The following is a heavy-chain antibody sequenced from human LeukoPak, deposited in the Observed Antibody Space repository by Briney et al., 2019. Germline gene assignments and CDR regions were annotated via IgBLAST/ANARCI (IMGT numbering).Heavy chain of an antibody. CDR2: ISAYNGNT. J-gene: IGHJ6*02. CDR3: ARVNDFWSGYRYYYYGMDV. Sequence: ASVKVSCKASGYTFTSYGISWVRQAPGQGLEWMGWISAYNGNTNYAQKLQGRVTMTTDTSTSTAYMELRSLRSDDTVVYYCARVNDFWSGYRYYYYGMDVWGQGTTVTVSS. D-gene: IGHD3-3*01. V-gene: IGHV1-18*01. CDR1: GYTFTSYG.